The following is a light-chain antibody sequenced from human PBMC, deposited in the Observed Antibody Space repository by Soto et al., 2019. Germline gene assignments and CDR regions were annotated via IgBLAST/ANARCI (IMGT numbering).Light chain of an antibody. J-gene: IGLJ3*02. CDR3: QSYDSSLSGWM. Sequence: QSVLTQSPSASGTPGQRVSISCSGSTSNIGTNTVSWYQHVPGTAPKLLIYGYTTRPSGVPDRFSGSKSGTSASLAITGLQAEDEADYYCQSYDSSLSGWMFGGGTKLTVL. CDR2: GYT. CDR1: TSNIGTNT. V-gene: IGLV1-40*01.